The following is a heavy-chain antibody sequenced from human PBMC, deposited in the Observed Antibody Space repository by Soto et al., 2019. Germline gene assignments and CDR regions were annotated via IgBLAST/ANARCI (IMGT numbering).Heavy chain of an antibody. J-gene: IGHJ6*02. D-gene: IGHD3-22*01. V-gene: IGHV3-11*01. CDR2: ISSSGSTI. CDR3: ARASSGSYYYYGMDV. CDR1: GFTFSDYY. Sequence: XGSLRLSCAASGFTFSDYYMSWIRQAPGKGLEWVSYISSSGSTIYYADSVKGRFTISRDNAKNSLYLQMNSLRAEDTAVYYCARASSGSYYYYGMDVWDQGTTVTVSS.